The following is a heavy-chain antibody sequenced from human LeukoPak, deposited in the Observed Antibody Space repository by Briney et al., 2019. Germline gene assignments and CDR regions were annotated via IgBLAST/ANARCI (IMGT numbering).Heavy chain of an antibody. CDR1: GFTFSAYG. Sequence: GGSLRLSCAASGFTFSAYGMHWVRQAPGKGLELVAFIRYDGNTEYYGDSVKGRFTISRDNSKNTLYLQMNSLRAEDTAVYYCAKGDDNYYDSSGYPPAYWGQGTLVTVSS. CDR2: IRYDGNTE. J-gene: IGHJ4*02. D-gene: IGHD3-22*01. CDR3: AKGDDNYYDSSGYPPAY. V-gene: IGHV3-30*02.